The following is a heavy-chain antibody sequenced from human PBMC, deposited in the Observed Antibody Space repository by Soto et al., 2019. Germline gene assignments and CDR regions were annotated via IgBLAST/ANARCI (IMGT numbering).Heavy chain of an antibody. V-gene: IGHV1-69*13. D-gene: IGHD2-15*01. CDR1: GGTFDNYA. CDR2: IIPMFETV. J-gene: IGHJ6*02. CDR3: ARGLRTGNYGMDV. Sequence: SVKVSCQASGGTFDNYAVSWVRQAPGQGLEWMGGIIPMFETVNYAQRFQGRLTIAADESTSTDYMELTSLTSADTAIYFCARGLRTGNYGMDVWGQGTTVTVSS.